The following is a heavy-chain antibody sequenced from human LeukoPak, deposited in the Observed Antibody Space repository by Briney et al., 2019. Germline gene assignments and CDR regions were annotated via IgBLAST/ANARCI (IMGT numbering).Heavy chain of an antibody. CDR1: GGSISSGSYY. CDR3: ARTYRGNWFDP. D-gene: IGHD3-10*01. Sequence: PSQTLSLTCTVSGGSISSGSYYWSWIRQPAGKGLEWIGRIYTSGSTNYNPSLKSRVTISVDPSKNQFSLKLSSVTAADTAVYYCARTYRGNWFDPWGQGTLVTVSS. J-gene: IGHJ5*02. V-gene: IGHV4-61*02. CDR2: IYTSGST.